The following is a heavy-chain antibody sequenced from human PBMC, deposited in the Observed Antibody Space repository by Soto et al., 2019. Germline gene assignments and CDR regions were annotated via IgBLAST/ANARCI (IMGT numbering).Heavy chain of an antibody. CDR1: GGSISSYY. CDR3: ASGGWNGFVESFDY. D-gene: IGHD6-19*01. Sequence: PSETLSLTCPVSGGSISSYYWSWIRQPPGKGLEWIGYIYYSGSTNYNPSLKSRVTISVDTSKNQFSLKLSSVTAADTAVYYCASGGWNGFVESFDYWGQGTLVTVSS. J-gene: IGHJ4*02. CDR2: IYYSGST. V-gene: IGHV4-59*01.